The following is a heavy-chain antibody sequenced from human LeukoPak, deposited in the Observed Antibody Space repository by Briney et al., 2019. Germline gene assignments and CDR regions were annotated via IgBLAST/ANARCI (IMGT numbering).Heavy chain of an antibody. CDR3: ARGRLRFLEWLSPFDY. J-gene: IGHJ4*02. D-gene: IGHD3-3*01. Sequence: SETLSLTCAVYGGSFSGYYWSWIRQPPGKGLEWIGEINHSGSTNYNPSLKSRVTISVDTSKNQFSLKLSSVTAADTAVYYCARGRLRFLEWLSPFDYWGQGTLVTVSS. CDR1: GGSFSGYY. V-gene: IGHV4-34*01. CDR2: INHSGST.